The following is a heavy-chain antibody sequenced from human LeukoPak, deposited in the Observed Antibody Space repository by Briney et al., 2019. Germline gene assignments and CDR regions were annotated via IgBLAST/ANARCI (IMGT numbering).Heavy chain of an antibody. Sequence: GESLKISCKGSGYRFTTYWIGWVRQMPGKGLEWMGIICPDDSDTRYSPSFQGQVTISADKSISTAYLQWSSLKASDTAMYYCARHGYTVGSYFDYWGQGTLVTVSS. CDR3: ARHGYTVGSYFDY. V-gene: IGHV5-51*01. D-gene: IGHD1-1*01. CDR2: ICPDDSDT. J-gene: IGHJ4*02. CDR1: GYRFTTYW.